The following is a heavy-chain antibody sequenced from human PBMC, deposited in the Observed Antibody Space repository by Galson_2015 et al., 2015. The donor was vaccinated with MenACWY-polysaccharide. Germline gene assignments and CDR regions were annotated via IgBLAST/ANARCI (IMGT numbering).Heavy chain of an antibody. CDR1: GYTFTGYY. V-gene: IGHV1-2*02. D-gene: IGHD6-19*01. J-gene: IGHJ4*02. CDR3: ASIAMTGDEFDC. Sequence: SVKVSCKASGYTFTGYYLQWMRQAPGQGLEWMGWINPHNGDTNFAQNFQGRVTMARDTSISTAHMELSGLAYDDTAMYFCASIAMTGDEFDCWGQGTLVTVSS. CDR2: INPHNGDT.